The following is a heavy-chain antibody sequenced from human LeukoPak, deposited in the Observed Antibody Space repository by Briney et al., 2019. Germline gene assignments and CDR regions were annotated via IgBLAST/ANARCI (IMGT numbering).Heavy chain of an antibody. V-gene: IGHV4-38-2*01. D-gene: IGHD3-10*01. J-gene: IGHJ5*02. CDR1: GYSISSGYY. CDR3: ARGVGYYGSGSSNWFDP. CDR2: IYHSGST. Sequence: SETLSLTCAVSGYSISSGYYWGWIRQPPGKGLEWVGRIYHSGSTYYNPSLKSRVTISVDTSKNQFSLKLSSVTAADTAVYYCARGVGYYGSGSSNWFDPWGQGTLVTVSS.